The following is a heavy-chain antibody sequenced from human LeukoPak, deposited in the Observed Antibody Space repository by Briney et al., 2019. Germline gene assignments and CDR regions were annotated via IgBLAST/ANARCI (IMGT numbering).Heavy chain of an antibody. J-gene: IGHJ5*02. CDR1: GGSISSYY. V-gene: IGHV4-4*07. CDR3: ARSTRGRYANWYDP. Sequence: SETLSLTCTVSGGSISSYYWGWIRQPAGRGLEWIGRIYSNGSTNYNPSLECRVTMSVDTSKNHFSLKLTSVTAADTAVYYCARSTRGRYANWYDPWGQGILVTVSS. D-gene: IGHD1-26*01. CDR2: IYSNGST.